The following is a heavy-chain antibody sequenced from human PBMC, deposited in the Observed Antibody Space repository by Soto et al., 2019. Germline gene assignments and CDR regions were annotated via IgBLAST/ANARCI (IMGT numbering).Heavy chain of an antibody. D-gene: IGHD2-2*01. CDR3: ARDKPTSRVVVTYYYYGMDV. CDR2: ISAYNGNT. J-gene: IGHJ6*02. CDR1: GYTFTSYG. V-gene: IGHV1-18*01. Sequence: ASVKVSCKASGYTFTSYGISWVRQAPGQGLEWMGWISAYNGNTNYAQKLQGRVTMTTDTSTSTAYMELRSLRSDATAVYYCARDKPTSRVVVTYYYYGMDVWGQGTTVTVAS.